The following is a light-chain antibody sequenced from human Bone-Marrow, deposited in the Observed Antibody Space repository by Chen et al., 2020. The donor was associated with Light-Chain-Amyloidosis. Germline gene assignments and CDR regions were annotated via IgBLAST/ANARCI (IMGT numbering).Light chain of an antibody. CDR2: DDS. Sequence: SYVLTQPSSVSVAPGQTATIACGGNNIGSTSVHWYQQTPGQAPLLVVQDDSDRPSGIPERLSGSNSGTTAALTISRVEAGDEAGYYCQVWDRSSDRPVFGGGTKLTVL. J-gene: IGLJ3*02. V-gene: IGLV3-21*02. CDR3: QVWDRSSDRPV. CDR1: NIGSTS.